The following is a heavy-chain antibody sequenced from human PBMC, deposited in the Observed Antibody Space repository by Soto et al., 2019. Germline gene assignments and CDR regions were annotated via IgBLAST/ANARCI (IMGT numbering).Heavy chain of an antibody. CDR3: ARGPSGDKVDY. V-gene: IGHV4-30-4*01. Sequence: QVQLQESGPGLVEPSQTLSLTCTVSGGAISSDEYCWSWIRQTPGKGLEWIGHIYNRGSTYSNPSLKSRVTIAADTSKTQFSLKLSSVTAADPAVYFCARGPSGDKVDYWGQGTLVTVSS. D-gene: IGHD1-26*01. CDR1: GGAISSDEYC. CDR2: IYNRGST. J-gene: IGHJ4*02.